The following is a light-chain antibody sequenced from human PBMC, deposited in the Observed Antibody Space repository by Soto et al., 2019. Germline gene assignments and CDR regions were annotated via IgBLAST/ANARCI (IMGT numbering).Light chain of an antibody. CDR1: QSISSS. CDR2: AAS. V-gene: IGKV1-39*01. Sequence: DIQMTQSPSSLSASVRDRVTITCRASQSISSSLNWYQQKPGKAPKLLIYAASSLQSGVPSRFSGSGSGTDFTLNISSLQPEDFANYYCQQSYSTPRTFGQGTKVEIK. J-gene: IGKJ1*01. CDR3: QQSYSTPRT.